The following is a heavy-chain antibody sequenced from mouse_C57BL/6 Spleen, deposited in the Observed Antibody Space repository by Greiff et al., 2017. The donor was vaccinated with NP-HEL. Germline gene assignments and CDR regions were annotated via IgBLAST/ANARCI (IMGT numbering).Heavy chain of an antibody. CDR1: GYTFTSYW. J-gene: IGHJ2*01. D-gene: IGHD1-1*01. V-gene: IGHV1-55*01. Sequence: VQLQQPGAELVKPGASVKMSCKASGYTFTSYWITWVKQRPGQGLEWIGDIYPGSGSTNYNEKFKSKATLTVDTSSSTAYMQLSSLTSEDSAVYYCARKWDYGSSPFDYWGQGTTLTVSS. CDR3: ARKWDYGSSPFDY. CDR2: IYPGSGST.